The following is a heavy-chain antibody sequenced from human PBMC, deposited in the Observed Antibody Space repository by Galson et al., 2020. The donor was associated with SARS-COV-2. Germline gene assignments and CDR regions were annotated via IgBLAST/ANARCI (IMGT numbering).Heavy chain of an antibody. V-gene: IGHV3-30-3*01. Sequence: TGGSLRLSCAASGFTFSTYTMHWVRQAPGQGLEWVAVISNDGSNRYYADSVKGRFTIPSDNSKNTLYVQMNRLRAEDTAVYYCARGHWFGELLSPFDYWGQGTLVTVSA. CDR2: ISNDGSNR. J-gene: IGHJ4*02. CDR1: GFTFSTYT. D-gene: IGHD3-10*01. CDR3: ARGHWFGELLSPFDY.